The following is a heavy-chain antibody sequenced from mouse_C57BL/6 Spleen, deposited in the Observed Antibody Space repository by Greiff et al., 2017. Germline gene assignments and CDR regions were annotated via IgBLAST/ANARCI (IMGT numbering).Heavy chain of an antibody. CDR3: TRYYGSSSYAMDY. CDR2: IDPETGGT. J-gene: IGHJ4*01. Sequence: QVQLKESGAELVRPGASVTLSCKASGYTFTDYEMHWVKQTPVHGLEWIGAIDPETGGTAYNQKFKGKAILTADKSSSTAYMELRILTSEDSAVFYCTRYYGSSSYAMDYWGQGTSVTVSS. V-gene: IGHV1-15*01. D-gene: IGHD1-1*01. CDR1: GYTFTDYE.